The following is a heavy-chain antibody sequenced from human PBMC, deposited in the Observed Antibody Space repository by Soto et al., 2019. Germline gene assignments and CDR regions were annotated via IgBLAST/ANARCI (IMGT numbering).Heavy chain of an antibody. CDR1: GFTFSTFA. Sequence: PGGSLRLSCAASGFTFSTFAMHWVRQTPGKGLEWVAVISYDGRDKYYADSVKGRFSISRDNSKDTLYLQVNSLRAEDTAIYYCAKSDGARYCVSTSCYHFDYWGHGTLVTSPQ. J-gene: IGHJ4*01. D-gene: IGHD2-2*01. CDR2: ISYDGRDK. V-gene: IGHV3-30*18. CDR3: AKSDGARYCVSTSCYHFDY.